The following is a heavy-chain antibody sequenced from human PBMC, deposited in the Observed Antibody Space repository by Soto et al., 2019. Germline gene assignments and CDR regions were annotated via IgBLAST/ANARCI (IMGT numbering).Heavy chain of an antibody. CDR3: ARDSGAKLSSS. V-gene: IGHV1-69*13. Sequence: ASVKVSCKASGGTFSSYRINWVRQARGQGLEWLGGIVPIYRTADYAQKFQGRVTITADESTRTVYMELSSLKSQDTALYYCARDSGAKLSSSWGQGTLVTVSS. CDR2: IVPIYRTA. CDR1: GGTFSSYR. D-gene: IGHD6-13*01. J-gene: IGHJ4*02.